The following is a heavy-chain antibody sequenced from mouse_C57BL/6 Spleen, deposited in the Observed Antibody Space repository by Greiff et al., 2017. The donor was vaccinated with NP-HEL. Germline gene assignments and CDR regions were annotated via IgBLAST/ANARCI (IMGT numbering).Heavy chain of an antibody. V-gene: IGHV1-26*01. CDR3: ANDYGSSYGGVFAY. CDR1: GYTFTDYY. D-gene: IGHD1-1*01. Sequence: VQLQQSGPELVKPGASVKISCKASGYTFTDYYMNWVKQSHGKSLEWIGDINPNNGGTSYNQKFKGKATLTVDKSSSTAYMELRSLTSEDSAVYYCANDYGSSYGGVFAYWGKGTLVTVSA. J-gene: IGHJ3*01. CDR2: INPNNGGT.